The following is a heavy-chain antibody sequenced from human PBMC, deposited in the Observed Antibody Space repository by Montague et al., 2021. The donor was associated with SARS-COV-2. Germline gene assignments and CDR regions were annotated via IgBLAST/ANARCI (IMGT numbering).Heavy chain of an antibody. D-gene: IGHD3-10*01. CDR1: GTSFSGYY. J-gene: IGHJ6*03. Sequence: SETLSLTCAVHGTSFSGYYWNWISQPPGKRLEWIGEINHGGSTKYSPSLKSRLTISADTSKNQFSLKLTSVAAADTAVYYCARLRDGVVPSPILGVGPYYSYYCMDVWGRGTTVTVSS. V-gene: IGHV4-34*01. CDR3: ARLRDGVVPSPILGVGPYYSYYCMDV. CDR2: INHGGST.